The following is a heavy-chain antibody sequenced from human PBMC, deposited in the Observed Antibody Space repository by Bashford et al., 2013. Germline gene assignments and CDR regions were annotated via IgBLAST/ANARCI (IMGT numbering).Heavy chain of an antibody. J-gene: IGHJ4*02. V-gene: IGHV3-23*01. CDR3: AKVRAGGLDY. Sequence: VRQAPGKGLEWVSAISGSGGSTYYADSVKGRFTISRDNSKNTLYLQMNSLRAEDTAVYYCAKVRAGGLDYWGQGTLVTVSS. D-gene: IGHD2-8*02. CDR2: ISGSGGST.